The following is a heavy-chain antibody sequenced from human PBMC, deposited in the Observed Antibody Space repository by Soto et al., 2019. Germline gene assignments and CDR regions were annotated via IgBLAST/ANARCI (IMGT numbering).Heavy chain of an antibody. D-gene: IGHD3-3*01. CDR2: IYSGGST. CDR3: ARGTLGDFWSGYYKTLSYYYYGMDV. J-gene: IGHJ6*02. CDR1: GFTVSSNY. V-gene: IGHV3-53*01. Sequence: PGGSLRLSCAASGFTVSSNYMSWVRQAPGKGLEWVSVIYSGGSTYYADSVKGRFTISRDNSKNTLYLQMNSLRAEDTAVYYCARGTLGDFWSGYYKTLSYYYYGMDVWGQGTTVTVSS.